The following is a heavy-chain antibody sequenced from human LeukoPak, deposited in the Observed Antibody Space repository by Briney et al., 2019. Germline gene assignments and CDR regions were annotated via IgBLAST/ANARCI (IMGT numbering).Heavy chain of an antibody. Sequence: GGSLRLSCAASGFTFSSFAMSWVRRAPGRGLEWVSVITDSSGTTYSADSVKGRFTISRDNSKNPLYLQMISLRAEDTAAYYCAKERGNNGGNTNCYFDYWGQGTLVTVSS. D-gene: IGHD4-23*01. CDR3: AKERGNNGGNTNCYFDY. CDR1: GFTFSSFA. J-gene: IGHJ4*02. V-gene: IGHV3-23*01. CDR2: ITDSSGTT.